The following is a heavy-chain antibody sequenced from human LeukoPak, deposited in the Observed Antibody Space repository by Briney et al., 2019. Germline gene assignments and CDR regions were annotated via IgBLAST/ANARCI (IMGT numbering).Heavy chain of an antibody. V-gene: IGHV4-34*01. Sequence: PSETLSLACAVYGGSFSCYYCGSVRQPPGKGLEWIGEIHHSGSTNYNPSLKSRVTISVDTSKNQFSLKLSSVTAADTAVYYCARAIFGVVIAYNWFDPWGQGTLVTVSS. D-gene: IGHD3-3*01. J-gene: IGHJ5*02. CDR3: ARAIFGVVIAYNWFDP. CDR2: IHHSGST. CDR1: GGSFSCYY.